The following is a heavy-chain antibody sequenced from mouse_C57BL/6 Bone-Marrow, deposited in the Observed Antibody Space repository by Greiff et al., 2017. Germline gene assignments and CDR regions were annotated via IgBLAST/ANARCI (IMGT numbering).Heavy chain of an antibody. V-gene: IGHV5-6*01. Sequence: EVQGVESGGDLVKPGGSLKLSCAASGFTFSSYGMSWVRQTPDKRLEWVATISSGGSYTYYPDSVKGRFTISRDNAKNTLYLQMSSLKSEDTAMYDCARHDGYFWYFDVWGTGTTVTVSS. D-gene: IGHD2-3*01. CDR1: GFTFSSYG. CDR3: ARHDGYFWYFDV. CDR2: ISSGGSYT. J-gene: IGHJ1*03.